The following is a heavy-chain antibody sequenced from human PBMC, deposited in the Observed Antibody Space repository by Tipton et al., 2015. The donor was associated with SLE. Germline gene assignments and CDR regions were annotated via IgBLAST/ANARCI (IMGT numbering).Heavy chain of an antibody. J-gene: IGHJ6*03. D-gene: IGHD5-12*01. Sequence: TLSLTCAVFGESFSGHYWSWIRQPPGKGLEWIGFIYYSGTTNYNPSLKSRVTISVDTSKNQISLSLTSVTAADSALYYCARAGLATSYYYYMDVWGKGTTVTVSS. CDR1: GESFSGHY. CDR3: ARAGLATSYYYYMDV. V-gene: IGHV4-59*11. CDR2: IYYSGTT.